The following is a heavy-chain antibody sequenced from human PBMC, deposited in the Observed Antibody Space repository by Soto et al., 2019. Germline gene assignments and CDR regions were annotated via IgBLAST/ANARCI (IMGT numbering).Heavy chain of an antibody. CDR1: GFSLSTSGLG. CDR3: AHIYGHLLDY. D-gene: IGHD4-17*01. V-gene: IGHV2-5*02. CDR2: IYWDDDK. J-gene: IGHJ4*02. Sequence: QITLKESGPTLVKPTQTLTLTCTFSGFSLSTSGLGVGWIRQPPGKALEWLALIYWDDDKRYRASLKSRLTLTKDTSKNQVVLTMANMDPVDTATYYCAHIYGHLLDYWGQGTLVTVSS.